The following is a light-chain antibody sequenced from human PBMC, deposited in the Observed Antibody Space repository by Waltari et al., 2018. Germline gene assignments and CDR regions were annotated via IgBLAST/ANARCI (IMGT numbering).Light chain of an antibody. V-gene: IGKV3-20*01. CDR3: QMYVRLPAT. J-gene: IGKJ1*01. CDR1: QSVGRS. CDR2: DAS. Sequence: EIVLTQSPVTLSLSPGERATLSCRASQSVGRSLTWYQQRHGQAPRLLIYDASTRATVIPDRFSGGGSGTDFSLTISRLEPEDFAVYYCQMYVRLPATFGQGTKVEI.